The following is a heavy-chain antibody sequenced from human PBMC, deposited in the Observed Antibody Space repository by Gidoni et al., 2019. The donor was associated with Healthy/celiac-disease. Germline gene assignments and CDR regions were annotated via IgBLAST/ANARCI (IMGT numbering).Heavy chain of an antibody. V-gene: IGHV4-39*07. CDR2: IYYSGST. CDR3: ARIRITFGGVIVMSGVAFDI. CDR1: GGSISSSSYY. J-gene: IGHJ3*02. D-gene: IGHD3-16*02. Sequence: QLQLQESGPGLVKPSETLSLTCTVSGGSISSSSYYWGWIRQPPGKGLEWIGSIYYSGSTYYNPSLKSRVTISVDTSKNQFSLKLSPVTAADTAVYYCARIRITFGGVIVMSGVAFDIWGQGTMVTVSS.